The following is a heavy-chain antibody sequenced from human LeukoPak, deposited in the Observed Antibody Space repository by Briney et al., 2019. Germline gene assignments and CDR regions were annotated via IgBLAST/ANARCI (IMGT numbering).Heavy chain of an antibody. V-gene: IGHV3-15*01. CDR2: IKSKTDGGTT. J-gene: IGHJ4*02. D-gene: IGHD2-21*02. Sequence: GGSLRLSCAASGXTFSNAWMTWVRQAPGKGQEWVGRIKSKTDGGTTDYAAPVKGRFTISRDDSKNTLYLQMNSLKTEDTAVYYCTREAVTANGYFDYWGQGTLVTVSS. CDR1: GXTFSNAW. CDR3: TREAVTANGYFDY.